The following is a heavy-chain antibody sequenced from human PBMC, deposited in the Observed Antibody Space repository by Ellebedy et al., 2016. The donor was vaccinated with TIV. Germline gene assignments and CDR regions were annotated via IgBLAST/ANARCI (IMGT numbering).Heavy chain of an antibody. D-gene: IGHD1-26*01. CDR1: GYTFTSYY. CDR3: ARDGSGSYRGRRFDY. Sequence: AASVKVSCKASGYTFTSYYMHWVRQAPGQGLEWMGMINPSGGSTSYAQKFQGRVTMTRDTSTSTVYMELSSLRSEDTAVYYCARDGSGSYRGRRFDYWGQGTLVTVSS. J-gene: IGHJ4*02. V-gene: IGHV1-46*01. CDR2: INPSGGST.